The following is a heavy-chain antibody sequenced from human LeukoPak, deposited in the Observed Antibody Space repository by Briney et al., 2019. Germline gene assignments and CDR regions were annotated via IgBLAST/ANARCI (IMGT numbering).Heavy chain of an antibody. D-gene: IGHD3-3*01. Sequence: SETLSLTCTVSGGSISSSSYYWGWIRQPPGRGLERIGTIYSSGSTYYNPSLKSRVTISVDTSKNQFSLKLSSVTAADTAVYYCARQFSIFGVVKHYYFDYWGQGTLVTVSS. CDR2: IYSSGST. V-gene: IGHV4-39*01. CDR1: GGSISSSSYY. J-gene: IGHJ4*02. CDR3: ARQFSIFGVVKHYYFDY.